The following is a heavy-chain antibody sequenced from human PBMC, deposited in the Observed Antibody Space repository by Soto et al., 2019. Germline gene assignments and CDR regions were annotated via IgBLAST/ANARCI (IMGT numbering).Heavy chain of an antibody. D-gene: IGHD6-13*01. CDR3: ARDRSPGAAAGYYYYVMDV. CDR2: IIPIFGTA. J-gene: IGHJ6*02. Sequence: SVKVSCKASGGTFSSYAISWVRQAPGQGLEWMGGIIPIFGTANYAQKFQGRVTITADESTSTAYMELSSLRSEDTAVYYCARDRSPGAAAGYYYYVMDVWGQGTTVTVSS. CDR1: GGTFSSYA. V-gene: IGHV1-69*13.